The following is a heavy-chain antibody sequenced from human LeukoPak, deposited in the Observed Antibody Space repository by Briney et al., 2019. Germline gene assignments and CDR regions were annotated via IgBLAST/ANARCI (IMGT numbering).Heavy chain of an antibody. CDR2: IYYSGST. Sequence: SQTLSLTCTVSGGSISSGDYYWSWSRQPPGKGLEWIGDIYYSGSTYYNPSLKSRVTISVDTSKNQFSLKLSSVTAADTAVYYCARSSPEQWLLYEEDYWGQGTLVTVSS. V-gene: IGHV4-30-4*08. CDR1: GGSISSGDYY. J-gene: IGHJ4*02. D-gene: IGHD3-3*01. CDR3: ARSSPEQWLLYEEDY.